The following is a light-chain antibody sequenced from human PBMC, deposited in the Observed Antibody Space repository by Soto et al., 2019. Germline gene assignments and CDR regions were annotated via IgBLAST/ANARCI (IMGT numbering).Light chain of an antibody. J-gene: IGKJ2*02. CDR3: QQSYSTLKCT. CDR2: AAS. Sequence: DIQMTQSPSSLSASVGDRVTITCRASQSISSYLNWYQQKPGKAPKLLIYAASSLQSGVPSRFSGSGSGTDFPLTISSLQPEDFATYYCQQSYSTLKCTFGQGTKLEIK. V-gene: IGKV1-39*01. CDR1: QSISSY.